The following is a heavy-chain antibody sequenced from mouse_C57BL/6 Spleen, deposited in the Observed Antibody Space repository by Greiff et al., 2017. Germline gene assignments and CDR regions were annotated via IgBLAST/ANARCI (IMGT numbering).Heavy chain of an antibody. D-gene: IGHD4-1*01. CDR3: ARGANWVFDY. V-gene: IGHV1-26*01. J-gene: IGHJ2*01. Sequence: VQLQQSGPELVKPGASVKISCKASGYTFTDYYMNWVQQSHGKSLEWIGDINPNNGGTSYNQKFKGKATLTVDKSSSTAYMELRSQTSEDSAVYYCARGANWVFDYWGQGTTLTVSS. CDR1: GYTFTDYY. CDR2: INPNNGGT.